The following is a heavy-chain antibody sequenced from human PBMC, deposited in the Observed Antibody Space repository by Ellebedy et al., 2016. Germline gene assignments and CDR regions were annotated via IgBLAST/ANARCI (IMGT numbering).Heavy chain of an antibody. J-gene: IGHJ4*02. D-gene: IGHD1-26*01. CDR3: AKDWAWSVGATDY. V-gene: IGHV3-23*01. CDR2: ISDSAGST. Sequence: GGSLRLSXAASGFTFSSYAMSWVRQAPGKGLEWVSTISDSAGSTYSADSVKGRFTISRDNSKNTLYLQMNSLRAEDTAVYYCAKDWAWSVGATDYWGQGTLVTVSS. CDR1: GFTFSSYA.